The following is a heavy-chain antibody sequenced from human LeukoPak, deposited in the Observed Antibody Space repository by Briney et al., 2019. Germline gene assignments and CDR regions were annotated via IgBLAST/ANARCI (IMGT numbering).Heavy chain of an antibody. CDR3: ARDSGYQGYFDL. D-gene: IGHD3-22*01. CDR2: ISSSSSYI. J-gene: IGHJ2*01. CDR1: GFTFSSYE. V-gene: IGHV3-21*01. Sequence: GGSLRLSCAASGFTFSSYEMNWVRQAPGKGLEWVSSISSSSSYIYYADSVKGRFTISRDNAKNSLYLQMNSLRAEDTAVYYCARDSGYQGYFDLWGRGTLVTVSS.